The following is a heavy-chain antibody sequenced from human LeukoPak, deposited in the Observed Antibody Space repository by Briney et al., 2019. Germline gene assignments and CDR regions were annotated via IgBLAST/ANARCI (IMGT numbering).Heavy chain of an antibody. D-gene: IGHD1-7*01. CDR2: ISSSISTI. CDR3: ARDNWNYFSVRYYYYYYMDV. Sequence: PGGALRLSCAASGFTFSSYSMNWVRQAPGKGLEWVSYISSSISTIYYADSVKGRFTISRDNAKNSLYLQMNSLRAEDTAVYYCARDNWNYFSVRYYYYYYMDVWGKGTTVTVSS. J-gene: IGHJ6*03. CDR1: GFTFSSYS. V-gene: IGHV3-48*04.